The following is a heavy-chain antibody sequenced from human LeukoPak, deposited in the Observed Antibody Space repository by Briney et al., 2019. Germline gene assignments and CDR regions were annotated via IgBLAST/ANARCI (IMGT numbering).Heavy chain of an antibody. CDR1: GGSISSSSYY. V-gene: IGHV4-39*01. Sequence: SETLSLTCTVSGGSISSSSYYWGWIRQPPGKGLEWIGSIYYSGNTYYNPSLKSRVTISVDTSKNQFSLKLSSVTAADTAMYYCARTTVVIGYFYYGMDVWGQGTTVTVSS. CDR3: ARTTVVIGYFYYGMDV. D-gene: IGHD4-23*01. CDR2: IYYSGNT. J-gene: IGHJ6*02.